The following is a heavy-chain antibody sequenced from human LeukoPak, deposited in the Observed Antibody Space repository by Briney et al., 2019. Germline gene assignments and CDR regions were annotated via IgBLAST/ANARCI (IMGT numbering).Heavy chain of an antibody. CDR2: LYSSGTT. D-gene: IGHD6-19*01. V-gene: IGHV3-66*01. J-gene: IGHJ6*03. CDR1: GFTVSGNY. Sequence: GGSLRLSCAASGFTVSGNYMAWVRQAPGKGLEWVSVLYSSGTTHYADSVKGRFTISRDNSKNTLYLQMNSLRAEDTAVYYCARDSRYSSGWVLYYYYMDVWGKGTTVTVSS. CDR3: ARDSRYSSGWVLYYYYMDV.